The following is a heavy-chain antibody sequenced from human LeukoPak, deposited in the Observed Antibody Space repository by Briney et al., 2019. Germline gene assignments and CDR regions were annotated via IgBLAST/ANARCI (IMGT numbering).Heavy chain of an antibody. V-gene: IGHV1-8*03. CDR2: MNPNSGNT. CDR3: ARADYDFWSGPQPNRFDP. Sequence: ASVKVSCKASGYTLTSYDINWVRQATGQGLEWMGWMNPNSGNTGYAQKFQGRVTITRNTSISTAYMELSSLRSEDTAVYYCARADYDFWSGPQPNRFDPWGQGTLVTVSS. CDR1: GYTLTSYD. D-gene: IGHD3-3*01. J-gene: IGHJ5*02.